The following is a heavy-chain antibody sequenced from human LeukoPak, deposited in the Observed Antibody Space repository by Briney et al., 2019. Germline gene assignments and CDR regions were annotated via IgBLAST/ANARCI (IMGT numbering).Heavy chain of an antibody. Sequence: SETLSLTCAVYGGSFSGFYWSWIRQPPGKGLEWIGEINHSGSTNYNPSLKSRVTISVDTSKNQFSLKLSSVTAADTAVYYCARGTYTARSPPFVYWGQGTLVTVSS. CDR2: INHSGST. CDR1: GGSFSGFY. D-gene: IGHD3-16*01. V-gene: IGHV4-34*01. CDR3: ARGTYTARSPPFVY. J-gene: IGHJ4*02.